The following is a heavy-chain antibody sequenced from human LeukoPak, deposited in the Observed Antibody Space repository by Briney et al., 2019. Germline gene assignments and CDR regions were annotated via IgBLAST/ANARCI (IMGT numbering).Heavy chain of an antibody. Sequence: ASVKVSCNASGYTFTSYGISWVRQARGQAREWMGWISAYNGNTNYAQKLQGRATMTTDTSTSTAYMELTSLRSDDTAVYYCARDGWRCFGWLYYYYMDVWGKGTTVTVSS. CDR1: GYTFTSYG. CDR2: ISAYNGNT. J-gene: IGHJ6*03. V-gene: IGHV1-18*04. D-gene: IGHD3-9*01. CDR3: ARDGWRCFGWLYYYYMDV.